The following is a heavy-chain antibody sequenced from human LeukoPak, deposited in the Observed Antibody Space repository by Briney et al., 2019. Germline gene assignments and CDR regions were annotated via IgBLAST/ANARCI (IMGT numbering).Heavy chain of an antibody. Sequence: GGSLRLSCTVSGFTFSAYEMHWVRQAPGQGLEYVSAISSNGGSTYYADSVKGRFTISRDNSKNTLYLQMSSLRAEDTAVYYCVKDLPYSSSWGTRFDPWGQGTLVTVSS. CDR3: VKDLPYSSSWGTRFDP. V-gene: IGHV3-64D*06. J-gene: IGHJ5*02. CDR2: ISSNGGST. CDR1: GFTFSAYE. D-gene: IGHD6-13*01.